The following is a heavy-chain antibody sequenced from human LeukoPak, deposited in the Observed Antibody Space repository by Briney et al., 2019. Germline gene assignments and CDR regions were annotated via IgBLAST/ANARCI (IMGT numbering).Heavy chain of an antibody. V-gene: IGHV3-21*04. D-gene: IGHD3-10*01. CDR2: ISSSSSYI. CDR3: ANLWGSGSNDDFDY. J-gene: IGHJ4*02. Sequence: PGGSLRLSCAASGFTFSSYSMNWVRQAPGKGLEWVSSISSSSSYIYYADSVKGRFTISRDNAKNSLYLQMNSLRAEDTALYYCANLWGSGSNDDFDYWGQGTLVTVSS. CDR1: GFTFSSYS.